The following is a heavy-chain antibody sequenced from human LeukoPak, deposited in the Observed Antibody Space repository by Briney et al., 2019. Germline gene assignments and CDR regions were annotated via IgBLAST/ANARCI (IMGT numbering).Heavy chain of an antibody. Sequence: GASVKVSCKASGYTFTVYYMHWVRQAPGQGLGWRGWINPNSGVKNYAQKFQGRVTMTRDTSISTAYMELSRLRSEDPAAYYCARDHPVYDTSLTDYWGQGTLVTASS. CDR3: ARDHPVYDTSLTDY. CDR1: GYTFTVYY. CDR2: INPNSGVK. V-gene: IGHV1-2*02. J-gene: IGHJ4*02. D-gene: IGHD3-22*01.